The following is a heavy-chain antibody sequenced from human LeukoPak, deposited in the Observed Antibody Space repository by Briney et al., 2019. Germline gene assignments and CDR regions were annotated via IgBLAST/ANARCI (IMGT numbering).Heavy chain of an antibody. V-gene: IGHV3-23*01. CDR2: ISSISSYI. D-gene: IGHD3-9*01. CDR1: GFTFSSYA. J-gene: IGHJ4*02. Sequence: GGSLRLSCAASGFTFSSYAMSRVRQAPGKGLEWVSSISSISSYIYYADSVKGRFTISRDNSKNTLYLQMNSLRAEDTAVYYCAKAGGGYFDWLSPTYYFDYWGQGTLVTVSS. CDR3: AKAGGGYFDWLSPTYYFDY.